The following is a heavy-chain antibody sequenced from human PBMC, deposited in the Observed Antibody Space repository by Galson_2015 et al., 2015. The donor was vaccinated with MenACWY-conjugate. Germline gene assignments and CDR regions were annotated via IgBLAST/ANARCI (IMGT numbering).Heavy chain of an antibody. CDR1: GYSISSGYY. CDR2: ISHTGST. Sequence: ETLSLTCTVSGYSISSGYYWGWIRQPPGKGLEWIASISHTGSTYYNPSLKSRVTMSVDTSKNQFSLKLSSVTAADTAVYYCARAPRPSTVTTYGWFDPWGQGTLVTV. J-gene: IGHJ5*02. V-gene: IGHV4-38-2*02. CDR3: ARAPRPSTVTTYGWFDP. D-gene: IGHD4-17*01.